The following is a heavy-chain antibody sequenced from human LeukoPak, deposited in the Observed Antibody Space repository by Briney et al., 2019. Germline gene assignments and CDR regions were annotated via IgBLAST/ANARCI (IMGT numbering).Heavy chain of an antibody. CDR1: GGSVSSSNYC. CDR3: ARTNSGWYYFDY. Sequence: SETLSPTCTVSGGSVSSSNYCWSWIRQPPGKGLEWIGYLYYSGSTNYNPSLKSRVTISVDTSKNQFSLKMRSVTAADTAVYYCARTNSGWYYFDYWGQGTLVTVSS. CDR2: LYYSGST. V-gene: IGHV4-61*01. D-gene: IGHD6-19*01. J-gene: IGHJ4*02.